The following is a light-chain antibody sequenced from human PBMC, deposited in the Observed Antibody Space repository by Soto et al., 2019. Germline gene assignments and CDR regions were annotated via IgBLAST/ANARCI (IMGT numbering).Light chain of an antibody. V-gene: IGLV2-11*01. J-gene: IGLJ1*01. CDR3: CSYAGGYYV. Sequence: QSALTQPRSVSGSPGQSVTISCTGTSSDVGDYNYVSWYQQHPGKAPKLMIYDVSKRPSGVPDRFSGSKSGNTASLTISGLQAEDEAYYYCCSYAGGYYVFGTGTKLTVL. CDR1: SSDVGDYNY. CDR2: DVS.